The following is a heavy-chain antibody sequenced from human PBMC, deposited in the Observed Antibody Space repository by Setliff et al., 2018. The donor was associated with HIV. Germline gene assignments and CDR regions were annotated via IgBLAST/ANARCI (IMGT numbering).Heavy chain of an antibody. Sequence: PSATLSLTCSVSGGSIRSYYWSWILQPPGKALEWIGYIYLSGSTHYSPSLKSRVTISADTSKNQISLRLTSVTAADTAVYFCARVSSTWFVDSWGRGTLGTVSS. V-gene: IGHV4-59*01. CDR2: IYLSGST. CDR1: GGSIRSYY. D-gene: IGHD6-13*01. CDR3: ARVSSTWFVDS. J-gene: IGHJ4*02.